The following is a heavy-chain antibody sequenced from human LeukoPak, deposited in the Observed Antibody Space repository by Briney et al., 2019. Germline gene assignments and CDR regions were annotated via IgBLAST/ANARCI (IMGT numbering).Heavy chain of an antibody. J-gene: IGHJ6*03. V-gene: IGHV3-48*03. CDR2: ISSSGSTI. D-gene: IGHD1-26*01. CDR3: ARLFEGARIYYYYYMDV. Sequence: PGGSLRLSCAASGFTFSSYEMNWVRQAPGKGLEWVSYISSSGSTIYYADSVKGRFTISRDNAKNSLYLQINSLRAEDTAVYYCARLFEGARIYYYYYMDVWGKGTTVTVSS. CDR1: GFTFSSYE.